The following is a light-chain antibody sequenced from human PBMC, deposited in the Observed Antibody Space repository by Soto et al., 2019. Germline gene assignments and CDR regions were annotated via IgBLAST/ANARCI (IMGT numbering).Light chain of an antibody. CDR3: QSYDSSLRGVV. V-gene: IGLV1-40*01. CDR2: GSS. Sequence: QSVLTQPPSVSGAPGQRVTISCTGNSTNIGAGYDVHWYQHFPGPAPKLLIYGSSYRPSGVPDRFSASKSHTSASLAITGLQAEDEADFYCQSYDSSLRGVVFGGGTKVTVL. CDR1: STNIGAGYD. J-gene: IGLJ3*02.